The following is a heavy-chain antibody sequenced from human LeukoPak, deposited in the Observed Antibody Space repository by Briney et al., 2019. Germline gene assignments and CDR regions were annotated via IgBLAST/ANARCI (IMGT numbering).Heavy chain of an antibody. CDR3: ARATFYYDNDAFDI. CDR2: INPNSGVT. CDR1: GYTFTGYY. Sequence: VASVKVSCEASGYTFTGYYMHWVRQAPGQGLEWMGWINPNSGVTNYAQKFQGRVTMTRDTSINTAYMELSRLRSDDTAVYYCARATFYYDNDAFDIWGQGTMVTVSS. D-gene: IGHD3-22*01. V-gene: IGHV1-2*02. J-gene: IGHJ3*02.